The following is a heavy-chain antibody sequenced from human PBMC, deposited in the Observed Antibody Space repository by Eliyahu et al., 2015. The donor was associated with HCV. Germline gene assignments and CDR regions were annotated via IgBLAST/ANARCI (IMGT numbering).Heavy chain of an antibody. CDR3: APHSHIGYYSFDY. CDR1: GFTFTDYY. CDR2: IGNSGSPI. D-gene: IGHD3-22*01. J-gene: IGHJ4*02. V-gene: IGHV3-11*01. Sequence: QVQLVESGGGLVKPGGSLRLSCVASGFTFTDYYMSWIRQAPGKGLEWISYIGNSGSPIHYADSVKGRFTISRDNAKNSLYLQMNSLTAEDTAVYYCAPHSHIGYYSFDYWGQGTLVTVSS.